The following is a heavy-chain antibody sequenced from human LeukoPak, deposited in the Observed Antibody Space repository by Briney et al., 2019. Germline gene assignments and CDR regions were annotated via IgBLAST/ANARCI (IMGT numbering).Heavy chain of an antibody. CDR2: IYYSGST. Sequence: GSLRLSCAASGFTFSNAWMNWIRQPPGKGLEWIGYIYYSGSTNYNPSLKSRVNISIDTSKNQLSLNLSSLTAADTALYYCARVGGTNYYYDGMDVWGQGTRVTVS. V-gene: IGHV4-59*01. D-gene: IGHD1-26*01. CDR3: ARVGGTNYYYDGMDV. CDR1: GFTFSNAW. J-gene: IGHJ6*02.